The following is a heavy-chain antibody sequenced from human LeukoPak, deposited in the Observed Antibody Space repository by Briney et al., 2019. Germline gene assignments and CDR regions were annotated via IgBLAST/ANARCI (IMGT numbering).Heavy chain of an antibody. CDR2: ISSSGGTT. J-gene: IGHJ4*02. CDR1: GFTVSSNYA. D-gene: IGHD3-10*02. Sequence: PGGSLRLSCAASGFTVSSNYAMSWVRQAPGKGLEWVSFISSSGGTTYYADSVKGRFTISRDNSKNTLYLQMNSLKVEDTAIYYCAKSGAYVIDYWGQGTLVTVSS. CDR3: AKSGAYVIDY. V-gene: IGHV3-23*01.